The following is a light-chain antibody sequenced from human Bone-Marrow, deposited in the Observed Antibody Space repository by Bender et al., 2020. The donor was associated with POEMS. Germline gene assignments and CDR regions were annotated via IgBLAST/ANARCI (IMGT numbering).Light chain of an antibody. CDR3: HSYTSSRNRI. CDR2: EVN. J-gene: IGLJ2*01. Sequence: QSALTQPASVSGSPGQSITISCTGTSSDVGGYNYVSWYQQHPGKAPKLMIYEVNKRPSGVPDRFSGSKSGNTASLTVSGLQAEDEADYYCHSYTSSRNRIFGGGTKVTVL. V-gene: IGLV2-14*01. CDR1: SSDVGGYNY.